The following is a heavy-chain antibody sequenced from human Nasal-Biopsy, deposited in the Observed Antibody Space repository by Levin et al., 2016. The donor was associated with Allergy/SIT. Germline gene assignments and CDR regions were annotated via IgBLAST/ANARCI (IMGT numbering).Heavy chain of an antibody. V-gene: IGHV3-53*01. CDR2: VYSGGKT. D-gene: IGHD2-2*01. Sequence: GGSLRLSCAASGFTVRNTYMSWVRQAPGKGLEWVSVVYSGGKTDYADSVEGRFIISRDNSKNTLYLEMINLRAADTAVYYCAREGDCSSSTCFLDYWGQGTLVTVSS. CDR3: AREGDCSSSTCFLDY. J-gene: IGHJ4*02. CDR1: GFTVRNTY.